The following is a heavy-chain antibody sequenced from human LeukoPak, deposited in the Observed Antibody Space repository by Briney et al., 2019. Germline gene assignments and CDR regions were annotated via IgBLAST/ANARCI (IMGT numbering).Heavy chain of an antibody. CDR2: INTDGSST. Sequence: GGSLRLSCAVSGFTFSSYWMHWVRQAPGKGLVWVSRINTDGSSTTYADSLKGRITISRDNAKNTLLLQMNSLRDEDTAIYYCARGYSGTYSVDSWGQGTLVTVSS. CDR3: ARGYSGTYSVDS. J-gene: IGHJ4*02. V-gene: IGHV3-74*01. CDR1: GFTFSSYW. D-gene: IGHD1-26*01.